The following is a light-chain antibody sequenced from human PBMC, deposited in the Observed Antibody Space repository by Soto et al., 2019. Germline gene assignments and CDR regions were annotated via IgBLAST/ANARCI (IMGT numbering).Light chain of an antibody. J-gene: IGLJ2*01. CDR2: GNN. V-gene: IGLV1-40*01. CDR3: QSYDNSLSGPVV. Sequence: QAVVTQPPSVSGAPGQRVTISCTGSSSNIGAGYAVHWYQQLPGRAPKLLIYGNNNRPSGVPDRFSGSKSGTSASLAITGIQPEDEADYYCQSYDNSLSGPVVFGGGTKLTVL. CDR1: SSNIGAGYA.